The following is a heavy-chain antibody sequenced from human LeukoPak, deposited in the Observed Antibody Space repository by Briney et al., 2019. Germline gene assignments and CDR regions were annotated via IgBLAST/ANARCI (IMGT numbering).Heavy chain of an antibody. CDR3: ARDRNWYSGSYFGVSDAFDI. D-gene: IGHD1-26*01. V-gene: IGHV4-39*07. CDR2: IYYSGST. J-gene: IGHJ3*02. Sequence: SETLSLTCTVSGGSISSSSYYWGWIRQPPGKGLEWIGSIYYSGSTYYNPSLKSRVTISVDTSKNQFSLKLSSVTAADTAVYYCARDRNWYSGSYFGVSDAFDIWGQGTMVTVSS. CDR1: GGSISSSSYY.